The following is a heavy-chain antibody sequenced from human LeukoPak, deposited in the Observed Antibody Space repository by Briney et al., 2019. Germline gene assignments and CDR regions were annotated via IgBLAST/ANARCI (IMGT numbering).Heavy chain of an antibody. V-gene: IGHV4-34*01. CDR3: ARVYGSGSYRSGYYFDY. D-gene: IGHD3-10*01. CDR1: GGSFSGYY. CDR2: INHSGST. J-gene: IGHJ4*02. Sequence: LETLSLTCAVYGGSFSGYYWSWIRQPPGKGLEWIGEINHSGSTNYNPSLKSRVTISVDTSKNQFSLKLSSVTAADTAVYYCARVYGSGSYRSGYYFDYWGQGTLVTVSS.